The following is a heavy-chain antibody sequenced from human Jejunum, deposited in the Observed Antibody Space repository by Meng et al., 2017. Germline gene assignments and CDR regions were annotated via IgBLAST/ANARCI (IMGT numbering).Heavy chain of an antibody. J-gene: IGHJ4*02. V-gene: IGHV4-4*02. CDR2: MHQSGSS. Sequence: VHLQQSGPGLATASGTLSPPCAVSGGFSMIYWCSWLRQPPGKGLEWIGEMHQSGSSNYNPSLKSRLTMSVDESKNHFSLKLNSVTAADTAVYYCARGWKYAWFNWGQGTLVTVSS. D-gene: IGHD1-7*01. CDR3: ARGWKYAWFN. CDR1: GGFSMIYW.